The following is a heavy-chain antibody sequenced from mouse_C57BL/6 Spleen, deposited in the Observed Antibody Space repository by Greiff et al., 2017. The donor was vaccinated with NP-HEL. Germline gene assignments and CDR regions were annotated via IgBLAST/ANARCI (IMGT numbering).Heavy chain of an antibody. Sequence: EVMLVESGGGLAQPGGSLSLSCAASGFTFTDYYMSWVRQPPGKALEWLGFIRNKANGYTTEYSASVKGRFTISRDNSQSILYLQMNALRAEDSATYYCARYGDYDHYYAMDYWGQGTSVTVSS. J-gene: IGHJ4*01. D-gene: IGHD2-4*01. CDR2: IRNKANGYTT. V-gene: IGHV7-3*01. CDR3: ARYGDYDHYYAMDY. CDR1: GFTFTDYY.